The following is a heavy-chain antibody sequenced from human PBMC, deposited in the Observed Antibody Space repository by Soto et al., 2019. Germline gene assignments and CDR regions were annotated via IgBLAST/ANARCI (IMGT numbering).Heavy chain of an antibody. V-gene: IGHV4-34*01. CDR2: INHSGST. CDR1: GGSFSGYY. CDR3: ASGVNYDFWSGPYFDY. J-gene: IGHJ4*02. D-gene: IGHD3-3*01. Sequence: PSETLSLTCAVYGGSFSGYYWSWIRQPPGKGLEWIGEINHSGSTNYNPSLKSRVTISVDTSKNQFSLKLSSVTAADTAVYYCASGVNYDFWSGPYFDYWGQGTLVTVSS.